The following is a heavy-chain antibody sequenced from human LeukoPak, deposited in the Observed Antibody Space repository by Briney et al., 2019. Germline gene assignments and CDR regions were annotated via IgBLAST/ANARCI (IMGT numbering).Heavy chain of an antibody. CDR2: IYYSGST. D-gene: IGHD3-10*01. J-gene: IGHJ5*02. CDR3: ARIYGSGSSNWFDP. CDR1: GASISSFY. V-gene: IGHV4-59*01. Sequence: MSSETLSLTCTVSGASISSFYWSWIRQSPGKGLEWIGYIYYSGSTNYNASLKSRVTISVDTSKNQFSLRLTSVTAADTAIYYCARIYGSGSSNWFDPWGQGTLVTVSS.